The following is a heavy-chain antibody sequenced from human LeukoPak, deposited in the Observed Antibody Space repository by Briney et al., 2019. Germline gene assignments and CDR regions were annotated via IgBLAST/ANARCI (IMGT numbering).Heavy chain of an antibody. CDR3: ARGGSSSSCYTFDY. CDR1: GFTFSDHY. CDR2: IISKANSYTT. Sequence: GGTLRLSCAASGFTFSDHYMDWVRQAPGKGLKWVGRIISKANSYTTDYAASVKGRFTISRDDSKNPRYLQMKSLKTEDTAVYYCARGGSSSSCYTFDYWGQGTLVTDS. D-gene: IGHD6-13*01. V-gene: IGHV3-72*01. J-gene: IGHJ4*02.